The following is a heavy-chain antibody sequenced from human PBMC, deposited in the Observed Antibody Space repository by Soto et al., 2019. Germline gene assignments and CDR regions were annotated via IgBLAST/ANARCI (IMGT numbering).Heavy chain of an antibody. CDR2: MNPNSGNT. D-gene: IGHD6-19*01. Sequence: ASVKVSCKASGYTFTSYDINWVRQATGQGLEWMGWMNPNSGNTGYAQKFQGRVTMTRNTSISTAYMELSSLRSEDTAVYYCATKTAGTNYFDYWGQGTLVTVSS. J-gene: IGHJ4*02. CDR1: GYTFTSYD. V-gene: IGHV1-8*01. CDR3: ATKTAGTNYFDY.